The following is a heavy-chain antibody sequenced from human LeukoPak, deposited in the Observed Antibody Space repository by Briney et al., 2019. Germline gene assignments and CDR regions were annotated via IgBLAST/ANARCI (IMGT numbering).Heavy chain of an antibody. J-gene: IGHJ4*02. CDR3: ARADRGLRYFDWLPTTPFDY. CDR1: GDSIGRINYY. D-gene: IGHD3-9*01. V-gene: IGHV4-39*01. Sequence: ETLSLTCTISGDSIGRINYYWGWIRQPPGKGLEWIVSMSYSGHTYYNPSLKSRVTTSIDTSKNQLSLNLKSVTAADTAVYYCARADRGLRYFDWLPTTPFDYWGQGTLVTVSS. CDR2: MSYSGHT.